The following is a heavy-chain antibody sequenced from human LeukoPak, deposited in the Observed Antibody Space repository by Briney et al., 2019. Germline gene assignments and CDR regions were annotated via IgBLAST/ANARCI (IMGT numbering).Heavy chain of an antibody. D-gene: IGHD3-10*01. Sequence: ASVKVSCKVSGYTLTELSMHWVRQAPGKGLEGMGGFDPEDGETIYAQKFQGRVTMTEDTSTDTAYMELSSLRSEDTAVYYCATQRGYYGSGNNWFDPWGQGTLVTVSS. CDR2: FDPEDGET. CDR3: ATQRGYYGSGNNWFDP. J-gene: IGHJ5*02. CDR1: GYTLTELS. V-gene: IGHV1-24*01.